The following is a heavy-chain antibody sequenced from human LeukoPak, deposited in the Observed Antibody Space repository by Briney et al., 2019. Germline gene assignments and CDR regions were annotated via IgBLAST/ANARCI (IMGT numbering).Heavy chain of an antibody. J-gene: IGHJ5*02. CDR3: ARDRIAARPAGTPLVP. V-gene: IGHV3-33*01. CDR1: GFTFSSYG. D-gene: IGHD6-6*01. CDR2: ICYDGSNK. Sequence: GGSLRLSCAASGFTFSSYGMHWVRQAPGKGLEWVAVICYDGSNKYYADSVKGRFTISRDNSKNTLYLQMNSLRAEDTAVYYCARDRIAARPAGTPLVPWGQGTLVTVSS.